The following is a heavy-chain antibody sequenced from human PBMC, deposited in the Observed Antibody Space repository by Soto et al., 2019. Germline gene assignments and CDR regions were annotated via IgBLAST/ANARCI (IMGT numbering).Heavy chain of an antibody. J-gene: IGHJ4*02. CDR2: INPNNGAT. D-gene: IGHD3-3*01. CDR3: ARDASPDFWSGYYDY. Sequence: HLVQSGAEVKQPGASVRVSCKASTYTFKDYFLHWVRQAPGQGLEWMGWINPNNGATEYAQKFQGRVTMTSDTSISTAYIEVSGLKSGDTAVYYCARDASPDFWSGYYDYWGQGTLITVST. CDR1: TYTFKDYF. V-gene: IGHV1-2*02.